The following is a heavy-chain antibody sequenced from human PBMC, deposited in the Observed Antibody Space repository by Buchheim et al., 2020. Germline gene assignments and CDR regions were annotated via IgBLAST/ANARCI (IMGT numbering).Heavy chain of an antibody. J-gene: IGHJ4*02. Sequence: QVQLQESGPGLVKPSGTLSLTCAVSGDSVSKGNWWNWVRQPPGKGLEWIGEIDHSGFTKYNPFLKSRVTIELDKPKNQFSLKLTSVTAADTAVYYCARDSGYRSEYWGQGTL. CDR1: GDSVSKGNW. D-gene: IGHD5-18*01. CDR3: ARDSGYRSEY. CDR2: IDHSGFT. V-gene: IGHV4-4*02.